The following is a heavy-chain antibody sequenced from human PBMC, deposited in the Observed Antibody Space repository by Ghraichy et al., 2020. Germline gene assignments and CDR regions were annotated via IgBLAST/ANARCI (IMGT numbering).Heavy chain of an antibody. D-gene: IGHD1-14*01. Sequence: SETPSLTCTVSGGSISSSSYYWGWIRQPPGKGLEWIGSIYYSGSTYYNPSLKSRVTISVDTSKNQFSLKLSSVTAADTAVYYCVRLRISPVAWRYYFDYWGQGTLVTVSS. CDR2: IYYSGST. CDR1: GGSISSSSYY. CDR3: VRLRISPVAWRYYFDY. J-gene: IGHJ4*02. V-gene: IGHV4-39*01.